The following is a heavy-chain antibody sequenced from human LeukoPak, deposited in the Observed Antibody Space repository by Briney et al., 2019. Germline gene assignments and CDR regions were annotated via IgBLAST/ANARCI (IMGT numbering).Heavy chain of an antibody. CDR2: LYSDDSA. Sequence: GGSLRLSCVASGFSVSSGYMTWARQAPGKALEWVSLLYSDDSAYYPDSVKGRFTISRDNSKSTLHLQMDTLRTEDTAMYYCARDPWQGSTTLHWGQGIMVTVSS. CDR1: GFSVSSGY. D-gene: IGHD1-26*01. V-gene: IGHV3-66*02. J-gene: IGHJ4*02. CDR3: ARDPWQGSTTLH.